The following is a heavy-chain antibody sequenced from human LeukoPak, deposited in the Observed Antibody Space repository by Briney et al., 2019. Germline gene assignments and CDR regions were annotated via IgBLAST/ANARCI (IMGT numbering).Heavy chain of an antibody. V-gene: IGHV4-4*09. CDR3: ASARSNYIDY. CDR1: GGSSSSYY. Sequence: PSETLSLTCTVSGGSSSSYYWSWIRQPPRKGLEWIGYIYTSGNINYNPSLKSRVTLSVDTSKNQFSLKLSSVTAADTAVYYCASARSNYIDYWGQGTLVTVSS. J-gene: IGHJ4*02. D-gene: IGHD3-10*01. CDR2: IYTSGNI.